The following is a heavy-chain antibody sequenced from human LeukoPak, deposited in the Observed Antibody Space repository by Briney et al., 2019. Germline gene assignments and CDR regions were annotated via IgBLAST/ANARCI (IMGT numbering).Heavy chain of an antibody. CDR1: GFTFSSYE. CDR2: ISSSGSTI. Sequence: PGGSLRLSCAASGFTFSSYEMNWVRQAPGKGLEWVSYISSSGSTIYYADSVKGRFTISRDNAKNSLYLQMNSLRAEDTAVYYCARVSIVVVPAAIRYYYGMDVWGQGTTVTVSS. CDR3: ARVSIVVVPAAIRYYYGMDV. V-gene: IGHV3-48*03. J-gene: IGHJ6*02. D-gene: IGHD2-2*02.